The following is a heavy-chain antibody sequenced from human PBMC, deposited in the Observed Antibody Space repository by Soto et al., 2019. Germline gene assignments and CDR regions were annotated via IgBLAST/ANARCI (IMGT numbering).Heavy chain of an antibody. V-gene: IGHV4-4*02. CDR3: TRGKISTTTPKRNWFDP. D-gene: IGHD2-2*01. Sequence: SETLSLTCAVSGGSITSANWWTLVRQPPGGGLEWVGEISHSVITNYKASVKRRVTMSVDKTKNDVSLKLSSVTAADTAVYYCTRGKISTTTPKRNWFDPWGQGPLVTVSS. J-gene: IGHJ5*02. CDR2: ISHSVIT. CDR1: GGSITSANW.